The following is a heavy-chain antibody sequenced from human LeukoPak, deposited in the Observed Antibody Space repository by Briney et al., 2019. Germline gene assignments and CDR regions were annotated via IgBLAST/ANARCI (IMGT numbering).Heavy chain of an antibody. Sequence: GGSLRLSCAASGFTFSSYNMNWVRQAPGKGLEWVSAISGSGGSTYYADSVKGRFTISRDNSKNTLYLQMNSLRAEDTAVYYCAKEGRYYGSGSYCDIWGQGTMVTVSS. CDR3: AKEGRYYGSGSYCDI. V-gene: IGHV3-23*01. CDR1: GFTFSSYN. J-gene: IGHJ3*02. CDR2: ISGSGGST. D-gene: IGHD3-10*01.